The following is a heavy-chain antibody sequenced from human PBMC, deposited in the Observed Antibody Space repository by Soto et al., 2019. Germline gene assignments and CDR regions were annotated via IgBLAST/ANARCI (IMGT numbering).Heavy chain of an antibody. CDR2: IIPAFGRI. CDR3: TRASPYSSGWYYFDY. J-gene: IGHJ4*02. V-gene: IGHV1-2*04. D-gene: IGHD6-19*01. CDR1: GGSLKNYA. Sequence: GASVKVSCKVSGGSLKNYAISWVRQARGQGLEWMGGIIPAFGRISYAQKFQGWVTMTRDTSISTVYMELSRLRPDDTALYYCTRASPYSSGWYYFDYWGQGTLVTVSS.